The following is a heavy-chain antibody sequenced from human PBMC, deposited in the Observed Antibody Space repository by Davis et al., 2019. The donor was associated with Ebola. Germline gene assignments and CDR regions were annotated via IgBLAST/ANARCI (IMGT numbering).Heavy chain of an antibody. V-gene: IGHV3-73*01. CDR3: AREGSIEWYGMDV. J-gene: IGHJ6*02. CDR2: IRSKANSYAT. D-gene: IGHD3-3*01. CDR1: GFTFSGSA. Sequence: GGSLRLSCAASGFTFSGSAIHWVRQASGEGLEWLGRIRSKANSYATAYEASVKDRFTISRDDSKNTAYLQMNSLRAEDTAVYYCAREGSIEWYGMDVWGQGTTVTVSS.